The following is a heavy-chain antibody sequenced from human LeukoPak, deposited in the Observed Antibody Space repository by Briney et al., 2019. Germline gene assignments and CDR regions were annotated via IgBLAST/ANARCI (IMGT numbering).Heavy chain of an antibody. CDR3: ARDPYYYDSSGFNWFDP. D-gene: IGHD3-22*01. V-gene: IGHV7-4-1*02. Sequence: ASVKVSCKASGYTFTSYAMNWVRQAPGQGLEWMGWINTNTGNPTYAQGFTGRFVFSLDTSVSAAYLQISSLKAEDTAVYYCARDPYYYDSSGFNWFDPWGQGTLVTVSS. CDR2: INTNTGNP. J-gene: IGHJ5*02. CDR1: GYTFTSYA.